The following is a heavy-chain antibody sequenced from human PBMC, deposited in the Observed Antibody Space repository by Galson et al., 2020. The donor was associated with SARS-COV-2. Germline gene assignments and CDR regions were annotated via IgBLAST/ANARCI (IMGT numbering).Heavy chain of an antibody. D-gene: IGHD1-1*01. CDR3: ARERLEY. V-gene: IGHV3-48*04. CDR2: IRSSSGTI. CDR1: GFNFSSYT. Sequence: GGSLRLSCAASGFNFSSYTMNWVRQAPVKGLELVAYIRSSSGTIYYADSVKGRFTISRDNAKNSLYLQLNSLRVEGTAVYYCARERLEYWGQGPLVTVSS. J-gene: IGHJ4*02.